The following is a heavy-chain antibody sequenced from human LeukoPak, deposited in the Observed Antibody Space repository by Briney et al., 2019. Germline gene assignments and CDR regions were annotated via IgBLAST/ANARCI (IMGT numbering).Heavy chain of an antibody. D-gene: IGHD1-20*01. CDR1: GGSISSSSYY. CDR2: IYYSGST. CDR3: ARDNWNPFYYYYGMDV. J-gene: IGHJ6*02. Sequence: SETLSLTCTVSGGSISSSSYYWGWIRQPPGKGLEWIGSIYYSGSTYYNPSLKSRVTISVDTSKNQFSLKLSSVTAADTAVYYCARDNWNPFYYYYGMDVWGQGTTVTVSS. V-gene: IGHV4-39*07.